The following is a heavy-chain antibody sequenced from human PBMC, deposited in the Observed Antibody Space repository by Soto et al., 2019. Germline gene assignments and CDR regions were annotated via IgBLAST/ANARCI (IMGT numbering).Heavy chain of an antibody. Sequence: EVQLVESGGGPVKSGGSLRLSCAASGFYFVSYTMNWVRQAPGKGLEWVSSISGDRSYIYYADSVKGRFTISRDNAKNSLFLPMNSLRVEDTAVYYCVRDLSAYNWFDLWGPGTLVTVSS. CDR3: VRDLSAYNWFDL. CDR1: GFYFVSYT. CDR2: ISGDRSYI. J-gene: IGHJ5*01. V-gene: IGHV3-21*01.